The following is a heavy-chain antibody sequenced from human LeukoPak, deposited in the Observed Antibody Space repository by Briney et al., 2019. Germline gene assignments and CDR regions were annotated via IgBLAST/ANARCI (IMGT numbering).Heavy chain of an antibody. J-gene: IGHJ4*02. D-gene: IGHD3-10*01. Sequence: AGGSLRLSCAASGFTFSSYAMSWVRQAPGKGLEWVSAISGSGDRTYYPDSVKGRFTISRDNSENTLVLQMNSLRGEDTAVYYCAKRLYYDSGSYSAFDYWGPGTLVTVSS. CDR1: GFTFSSYA. V-gene: IGHV3-23*01. CDR3: AKRLYYDSGSYSAFDY. CDR2: ISGSGDRT.